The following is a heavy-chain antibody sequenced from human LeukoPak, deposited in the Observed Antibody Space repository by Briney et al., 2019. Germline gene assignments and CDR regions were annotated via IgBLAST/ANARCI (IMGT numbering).Heavy chain of an antibody. V-gene: IGHV3-11*04. CDR1: GFTFGDYY. Sequence: PGGSLRLSCAASGFTFGDYYMSWIRQAPGKGLEWVSYMSTTGKTIYYADSVKGRFTISRDNAEKSLSLQMNSLRAEDTGTYYCARGRCGGDCYVTVSVDYYYYIDVWGKGTTVTVSS. J-gene: IGHJ6*03. CDR3: ARGRCGGDCYVTVSVDYYYYIDV. D-gene: IGHD2-21*02. CDR2: MSTTGKTI.